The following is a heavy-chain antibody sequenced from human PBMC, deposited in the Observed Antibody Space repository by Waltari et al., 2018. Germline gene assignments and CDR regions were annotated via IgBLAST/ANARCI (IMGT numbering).Heavy chain of an antibody. CDR2: IYHSGST. Sequence: QVQLQESGPGLVKPSETLSLTCTVSGYSISSGYYWGWIRQPPGKGLEWIGSIYHSGSTYYNPSLKSRVTISVDTSKNQFSLKLSSVTAADTAVYYCARVKAHRYPSMGAFDIWGQGTMVTVSS. CDR1: GYSISSGYY. V-gene: IGHV4-38-2*02. CDR3: ARVKAHRYPSMGAFDI. J-gene: IGHJ3*02. D-gene: IGHD1-1*01.